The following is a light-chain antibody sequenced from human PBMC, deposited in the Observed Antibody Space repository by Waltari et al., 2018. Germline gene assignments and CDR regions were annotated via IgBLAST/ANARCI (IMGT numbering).Light chain of an antibody. Sequence: DIQMTQSPSSLSASVGDRVTMTCRASQSVSSYLNWYQQKPGKAPNLLIYDASSLQSGVPSRFSGSGSGTDFTLTISTLQPEDFATYYCQQSYSTPYTFGQGTKLEIK. CDR2: DAS. CDR3: QQSYSTPYT. CDR1: QSVSSY. J-gene: IGKJ2*01. V-gene: IGKV1-39*01.